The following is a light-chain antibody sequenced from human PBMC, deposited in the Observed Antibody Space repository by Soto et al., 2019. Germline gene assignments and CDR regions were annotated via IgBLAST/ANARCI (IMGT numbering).Light chain of an antibody. CDR1: SSDVGGYNY. CDR3: SSYTSSSTLL. Sequence: QSVLTQPASVSGSPGQSITISCTGTSSDVGGYNYVSWYQQHPGKAPKLMIYEVSDRPSEVSIRFSGSKSGNTASLTISGLQAEDEADYYCSSYTSSSTLLFGGGTKVTVL. CDR2: EVS. V-gene: IGLV2-14*01. J-gene: IGLJ2*01.